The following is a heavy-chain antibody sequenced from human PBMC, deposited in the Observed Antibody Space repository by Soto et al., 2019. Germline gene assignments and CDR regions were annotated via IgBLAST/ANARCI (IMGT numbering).Heavy chain of an antibody. CDR2: INQDGNEK. CDR3: ASAPFGVVLVSQWFDP. Sequence: EVQLVESGGGLVQPGGSLRLSCAASGFAFSNYWMSWLRQAPGKGLEWVANINQDGNEKYYVDSMKGRFTVSRDNAKKSLYLQMNCLRAEDTAVYYCASAPFGVVLVSQWFDPWGQGTLVTVSS. D-gene: IGHD3-3*01. CDR1: GFAFSNYW. J-gene: IGHJ5*02. V-gene: IGHV3-7*01.